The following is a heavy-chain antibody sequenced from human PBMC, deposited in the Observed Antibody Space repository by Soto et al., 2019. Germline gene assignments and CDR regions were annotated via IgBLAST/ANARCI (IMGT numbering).Heavy chain of an antibody. CDR2: ISGSGGST. CDR1: GFTFTSYA. J-gene: IGHJ4*02. Sequence: EVQLLESGGGLVQPGGSLRLSCAASGFTFTSYAMTWVRQAPGKGLEWVSAISGSGGSTYYADSVKGRFTISRDNSKTTLYLQMNSLRAEDTAVYYCAKGQSGYIYDYGGQGTLVTVSS. CDR3: AKGQSGYIYDY. V-gene: IGHV3-23*01. D-gene: IGHD5-18*01.